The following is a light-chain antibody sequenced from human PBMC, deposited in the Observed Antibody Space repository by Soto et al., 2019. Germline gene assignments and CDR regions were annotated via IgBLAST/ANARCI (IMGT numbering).Light chain of an antibody. V-gene: IGKV2D-29*01. CDR2: EVS. CDR3: MQSIDVPPT. CDR1: QTARHSDGRTY. Sequence: DIVMTQTPLSLSVTPGQAASISCKSSQTARHSDGRTYLYWYRQKPGQPPQLRFYEVSNRFSRGTKRFRGSASGTDFTLNFSRVEADDVGVYYCMQSIDVPPTFGQGTKLEIK. J-gene: IGKJ2*01.